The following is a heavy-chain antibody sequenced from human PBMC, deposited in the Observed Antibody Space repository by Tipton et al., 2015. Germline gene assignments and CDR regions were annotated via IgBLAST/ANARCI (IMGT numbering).Heavy chain of an antibody. CDR1: GDSISRSNYY. CDR3: ARSLFPETAGLENWFDP. J-gene: IGHJ5*02. D-gene: IGHD6-13*01. CDR2: IYHRGDT. Sequence: TLSLTCTVSGDSISRSNYYWGWIRQPPGKGLEWIGSIYHRGDTNYNPSLKSRVTIDTSKNQFSLKLNSVTAADTAVYYCARSLFPETAGLENWFDPWGQGTLVTVSS. V-gene: IGHV4-39*01.